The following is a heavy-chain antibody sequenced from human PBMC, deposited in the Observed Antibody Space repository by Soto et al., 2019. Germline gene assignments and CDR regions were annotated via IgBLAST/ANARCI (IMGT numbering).Heavy chain of an antibody. CDR1: GYTFTSYG. V-gene: IGHV1-69*13. J-gene: IGHJ4*02. CDR3: ARLPDYFTRTGYYYGVDY. CDR2: IIAKYGTT. D-gene: IGHD3-22*01. Sequence: GASVKVSFKASGYTFTSYGISWVRQAPGQGLEWMGGIIAKYGTTNYAQKFQGRVTITADESTTTAYMELSSLGSDDTAVYYCARLPDYFTRTGYYYGVDYWGQGTLVTVSS.